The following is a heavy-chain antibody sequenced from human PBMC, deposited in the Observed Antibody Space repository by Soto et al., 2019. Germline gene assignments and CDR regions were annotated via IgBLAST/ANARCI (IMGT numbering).Heavy chain of an antibody. CDR1: GYTFTTSD. J-gene: IGHJ6*02. CDR3: AGGSMGLGGSGMDV. Sequence: QVQLVQSGAEVKKPGASVKVSCKASGYTFTTSDINWVRQATGQGLEWMGWMNPNSGHTVYAQKFQGRVTVSRDTSITTASTELSSLRSEDTGLYYCAGGSMGLGGSGMDVWGQGTTVTVSS. CDR2: MNPNSGHT. D-gene: IGHD3-16*01. V-gene: IGHV1-8*01.